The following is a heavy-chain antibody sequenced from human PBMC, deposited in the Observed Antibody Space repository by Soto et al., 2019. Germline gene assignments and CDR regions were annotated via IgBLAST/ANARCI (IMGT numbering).Heavy chain of an antibody. J-gene: IGHJ6*02. D-gene: IGHD3-3*01. CDR1: GYTFTSYG. CDR3: ARVVTIFGVVIIRADYYYGMDV. Sequence: QVQLVQSGAEVKKPGASVKVSCKASGYTFTSYGISWVRQAPGQGREWMGWISAYNGNTTYAQKLQGRVTMTADTSTSTAYMELRSLRSDDTAVYYCARVVTIFGVVIIRADYYYGMDVWGQGTTVTVSS. V-gene: IGHV1-18*01. CDR2: ISAYNGNT.